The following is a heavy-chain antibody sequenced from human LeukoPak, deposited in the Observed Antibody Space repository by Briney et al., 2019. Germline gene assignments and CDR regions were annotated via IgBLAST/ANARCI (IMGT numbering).Heavy chain of an antibody. D-gene: IGHD3-16*01. J-gene: IGHJ4*02. CDR2: ISNDGSRK. Sequence: PGRSLRLSCAPSGFTFSRHGMHWVRQAPGKGLEWVAIISNDGSRKYYAHSVEGRFTISRDNSKNTLYLQMDSLRAEDTAVYYCARDGAWNYFDYWGQGTLVTVSS. CDR3: ARDGAWNYFDY. CDR1: GFTFSRHG. V-gene: IGHV3-30*03.